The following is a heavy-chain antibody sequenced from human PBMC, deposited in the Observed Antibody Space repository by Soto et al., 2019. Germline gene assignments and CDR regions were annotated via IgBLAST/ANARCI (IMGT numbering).Heavy chain of an antibody. Sequence: QVQLVQSGAEVKKPGSSVKVSCKASGGTFSSYAISWVRQAPGQGLEWMGGIIPIFGTANYAQKFQGRVTITADESTSTAYMELSSLRSEDTAVYYCARAGRGPPGPGPRCGDCYYYGMDVWGQGTTVTVSS. J-gene: IGHJ6*02. CDR2: IIPIFGTA. CDR3: ARAGRGPPGPGPRCGDCYYYGMDV. CDR1: GGTFSSYA. D-gene: IGHD2-21*01. V-gene: IGHV1-69*12.